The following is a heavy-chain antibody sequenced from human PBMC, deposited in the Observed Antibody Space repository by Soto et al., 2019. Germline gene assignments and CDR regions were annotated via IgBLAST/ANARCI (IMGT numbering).Heavy chain of an antibody. CDR3: ATTGPY. CDR2: IWFDGSNK. J-gene: IGHJ4*02. Sequence: ESGGGVVQPGRSLRLSCAASGFTFSSYGMHWVRQAPGKGLEGAAVIWFDGSNKFYADSVKGRFTISRDNSKNTVSLQMNSLRDEDSAAYYCATTGPYWGQGTLVTVSS. V-gene: IGHV3-33*01. CDR1: GFTFSSYG.